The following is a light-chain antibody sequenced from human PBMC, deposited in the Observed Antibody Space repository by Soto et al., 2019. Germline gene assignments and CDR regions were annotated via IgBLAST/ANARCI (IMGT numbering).Light chain of an antibody. V-gene: IGLV2-23*03. Sequence: QSALTQPASVSGSPGQSITISCAGTSSDVGSYNFVSWYQQHPGKAPKLMISEGNKRPSGVSNRFSGSKSGNTASLTISGLQAADEADYYCCSYAGSSTFVVFGGGTKLTVL. J-gene: IGLJ2*01. CDR3: CSYAGSSTFVV. CDR1: SSDVGSYNF. CDR2: EGN.